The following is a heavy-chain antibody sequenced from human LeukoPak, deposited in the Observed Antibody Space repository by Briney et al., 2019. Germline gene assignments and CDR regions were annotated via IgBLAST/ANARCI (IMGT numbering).Heavy chain of an antibody. CDR1: GFDFSSNW. D-gene: IGHD3-3*01. CDR2: IKGDGIST. V-gene: IGHV3-74*01. J-gene: IGHJ4*02. CDR3: AKDHYWSIDY. Sequence: PGGSLRLSCAASGFDFSSNWMHWVRQAPGQGLAWVSRIKGDGISTNYADSVKGRFTISRDIAKNTLYLQMNSLRAEDTGVYYCAKDHYWSIDYWGRGTLVTVSS.